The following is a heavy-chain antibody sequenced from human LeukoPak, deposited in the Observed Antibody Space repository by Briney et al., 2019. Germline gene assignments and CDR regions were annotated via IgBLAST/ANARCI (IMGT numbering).Heavy chain of an antibody. CDR3: ARGGLFYRIAAAPYYFDY. CDR2: ISGDSNYI. Sequence: TGGSLRLSCAASGFTFSSYSMNWVRQAPGKGLEWVSSISGDSNYIYYADSVRGRFTISRDNAKNSLYLQMNSLRAEDTAVYYCARGGLFYRIAAAPYYFDYWGQGTLVTVSS. J-gene: IGHJ4*02. D-gene: IGHD6-13*01. V-gene: IGHV3-21*01. CDR1: GFTFSSYS.